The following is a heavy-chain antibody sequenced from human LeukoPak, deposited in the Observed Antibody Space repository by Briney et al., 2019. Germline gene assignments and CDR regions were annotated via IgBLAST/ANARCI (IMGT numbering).Heavy chain of an antibody. V-gene: IGHV3-23*01. Sequence: PGGSLRLSCAASGFTFSSYAMSWVRQAPGKGLGWVSAISGSGGSTYYADSVKGRFAISRDNSKNTLYLQMNSLRAEDTAVYYCAKAPLFAAYYYGMDVWGQGTTVTVSS. CDR2: ISGSGGST. D-gene: IGHD3-10*01. CDR3: AKAPLFAAYYYGMDV. CDR1: GFTFSSYA. J-gene: IGHJ6*02.